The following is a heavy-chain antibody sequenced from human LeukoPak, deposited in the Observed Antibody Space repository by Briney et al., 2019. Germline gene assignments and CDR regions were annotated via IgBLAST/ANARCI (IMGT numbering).Heavy chain of an antibody. CDR1: GFTFNNYG. V-gene: IGHV3-30*18. CDR2: ISDDGRNK. J-gene: IGHJ4*02. CDR3: AKDRETTASGTFDY. Sequence: PGGSLRLSCAASGFTFNNYGMHYVRQAPGKGLEWVAVISDDGRNKEYADSVRGRFTISRDDSNNTLYLQMNSLRAEDTGVYYCAKDRETTASGTFDYWGQGTLVTVSS. D-gene: IGHD1-1*01.